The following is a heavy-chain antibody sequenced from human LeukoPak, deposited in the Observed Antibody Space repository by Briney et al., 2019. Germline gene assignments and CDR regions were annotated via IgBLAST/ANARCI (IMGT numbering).Heavy chain of an antibody. Sequence: GGSLRLSCAASGFTFSSYSMNWVRQAPGKGLEWVSYISSSSSTIYYADSVKGRFTISRDNAKNSLYLQMNSLKTEDAAVYYCTTILQFGEFFLNWGQGTLVTVSS. V-gene: IGHV3-48*04. CDR3: TTILQFGEFFLN. J-gene: IGHJ4*02. CDR1: GFTFSSYS. CDR2: ISSSSSTI. D-gene: IGHD3-10*01.